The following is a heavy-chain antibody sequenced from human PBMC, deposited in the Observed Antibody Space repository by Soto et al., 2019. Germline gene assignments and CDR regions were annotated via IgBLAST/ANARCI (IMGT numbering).Heavy chain of an antibody. J-gene: IGHJ4*02. CDR1: GFTFSSYA. CDR2: ISGSGGST. Sequence: VGSLRLSCAASGFTFSSYAMSWVRQAPGKGLEWVSAISGSGGSTYYADSVKGRFTISRDNSKNTLYLQMNSLRAEDTAVYYCAKDPQTRNVLLWFGAPDYWGQGTLVTVSS. D-gene: IGHD3-10*01. V-gene: IGHV3-23*01. CDR3: AKDPQTRNVLLWFGAPDY.